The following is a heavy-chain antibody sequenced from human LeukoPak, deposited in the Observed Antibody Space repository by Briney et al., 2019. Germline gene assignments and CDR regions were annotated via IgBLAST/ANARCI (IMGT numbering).Heavy chain of an antibody. J-gene: IGHJ4*02. D-gene: IGHD2-2*01. CDR3: ARAERYCSSTNCLNFDY. Sequence: PGGSLRLSCAASGFTFSSYSMNWFRQAPGKGLEWVSSISSSTNYIYYADSVRGRFTISRDNAKNSLYLQMNSLRAEDTAVYYCARAERYCSSTNCLNFDYWGQGTLVTVSS. CDR2: ISSSTNYI. CDR1: GFTFSSYS. V-gene: IGHV3-21*01.